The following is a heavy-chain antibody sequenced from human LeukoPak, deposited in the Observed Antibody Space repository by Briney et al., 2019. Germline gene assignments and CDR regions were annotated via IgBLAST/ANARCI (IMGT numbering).Heavy chain of an antibody. J-gene: IGHJ4*02. D-gene: IGHD3-3*01. V-gene: IGHV4-59*01. Sequence: SETLSLTCTVSGGSISSYYWSWIRQPPGKGLEWIGYIYYSGSTNYNPSLKSRVTISVDTSKNQFSLKLSSVTAADTAVYYCARTFWSGYPALYYFDYWGQGTLVTVSS. CDR1: GGSISSYY. CDR2: IYYSGST. CDR3: ARTFWSGYPALYYFDY.